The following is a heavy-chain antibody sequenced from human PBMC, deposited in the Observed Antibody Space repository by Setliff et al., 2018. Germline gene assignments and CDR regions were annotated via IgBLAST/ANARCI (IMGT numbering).Heavy chain of an antibody. Sequence: SETLSLTCSVSGASISSYYWTWIRQPPGKGLEWIGYIYYSGTTNYNPSLKSRVTMSRDTSKTQFSLNLGSVTAADTAVYFCARDRVVVLAGRRGFYFDYWDQGTLVTVSS. CDR1: GASISSYY. CDR2: IYYSGTT. J-gene: IGHJ4*02. CDR3: ARDRVVVLAGRRGFYFDY. V-gene: IGHV4-59*01. D-gene: IGHD2-15*01.